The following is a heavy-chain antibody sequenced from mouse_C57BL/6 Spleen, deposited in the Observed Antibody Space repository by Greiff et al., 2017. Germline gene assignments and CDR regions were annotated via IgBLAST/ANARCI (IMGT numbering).Heavy chain of an antibody. J-gene: IGHJ2*01. Sequence: VKLVESGPGLVAPSQSLSITCTVSGFSLTSYAISWVRQPPGKGLEWLGVIWTGGGTNYNSALKSRLSISKDNSKSQVFLKMNSLQTDDTARYYCARSGGSSYGTYFDYWGQGTTLTVSS. V-gene: IGHV2-9-1*01. D-gene: IGHD1-1*01. CDR2: IWTGGGT. CDR3: ARSGGSSYGTYFDY. CDR1: GFSLTSYA.